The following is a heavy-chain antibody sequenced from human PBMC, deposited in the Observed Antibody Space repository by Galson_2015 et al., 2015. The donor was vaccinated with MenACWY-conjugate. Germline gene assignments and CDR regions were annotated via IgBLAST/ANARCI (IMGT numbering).Heavy chain of an antibody. CDR1: GFTFNTHW. D-gene: IGHD6-19*01. Sequence: SLRLSCAASGFTFNTHWMGWVRQAPGAGVQGVANIKHGGSGTYYVDSVKGRFTISRDNARNSLYLHMNNLRAEDTAVYYCTRAKEQWLSKTFDVWGQGTMVTVSS. CDR3: TRAKEQWLSKTFDV. V-gene: IGHV3-7*01. J-gene: IGHJ3*01. CDR2: IKHGGSGT.